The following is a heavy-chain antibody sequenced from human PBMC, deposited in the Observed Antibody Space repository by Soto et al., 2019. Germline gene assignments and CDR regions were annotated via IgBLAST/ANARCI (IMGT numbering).Heavy chain of an antibody. CDR2: IYYSGST. J-gene: IGHJ5*02. D-gene: IGHD6-13*01. Sequence: SDTLSLTCTVSGGSISSGDYYWSWTRQPPGKGLEWIGYIYYSGSTYYNPSLKSRVTISVDTSKNQFSLKLSSVTAADTAVYYCARERPDGSRLDPWGQGTLVTVSS. CDR1: GGSISSGDYY. CDR3: ARERPDGSRLDP. V-gene: IGHV4-30-4*02.